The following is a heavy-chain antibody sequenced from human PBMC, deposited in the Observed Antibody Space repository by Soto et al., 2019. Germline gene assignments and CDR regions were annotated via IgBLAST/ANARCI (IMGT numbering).Heavy chain of an antibody. Sequence: QVQLVESGGGVVQPGRSLRLSCAASGFTFSSYGMHWVRQAPGKGLEWVAVIWYDGSNKYYADSVKGRFTISRDNSKNTLYLQMNSRRAEDTAVYYCARDPHYYGSGSYSEFDYWGQGTLVTVSS. CDR2: IWYDGSNK. CDR1: GFTFSSYG. D-gene: IGHD3-10*01. CDR3: ARDPHYYGSGSYSEFDY. V-gene: IGHV3-33*01. J-gene: IGHJ4*02.